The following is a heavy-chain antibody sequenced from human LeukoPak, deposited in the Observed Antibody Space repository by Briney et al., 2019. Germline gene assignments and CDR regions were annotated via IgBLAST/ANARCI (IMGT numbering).Heavy chain of an antibody. CDR3: ARVGVDTAMARNMYYFDY. V-gene: IGHV4-31*03. CDR1: GGSISSGGYY. CDR2: IYYSGST. Sequence: PSQTLSLTCTVSGGSISSGGYYWSWIRQHPGKGLEWIGYIYYSGSTYYNPSLKSRATISVDTSKNQFSLKLSSVTAADTAVYYCARVGVDTAMARNMYYFDYWGQGTLVTVSS. J-gene: IGHJ4*02. D-gene: IGHD5-18*01.